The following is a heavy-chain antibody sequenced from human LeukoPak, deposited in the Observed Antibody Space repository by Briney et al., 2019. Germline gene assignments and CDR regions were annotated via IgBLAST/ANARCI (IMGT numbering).Heavy chain of an antibody. Sequence: SGGSLRLSCAAFGFTFSSYWMSWVRQAPGKGLEWVANIKQDGSEKYYVDSVKGRFTISRDNAKNSLYLQMNSLRDEDTAVYYCARVIAAAGKALDYWGQGTLVTVSS. D-gene: IGHD6-13*01. J-gene: IGHJ4*02. CDR2: IKQDGSEK. CDR3: ARVIAAAGKALDY. CDR1: GFTFSSYW. V-gene: IGHV3-7*04.